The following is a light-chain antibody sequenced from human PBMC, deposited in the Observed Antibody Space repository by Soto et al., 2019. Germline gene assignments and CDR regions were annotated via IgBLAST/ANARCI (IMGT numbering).Light chain of an antibody. CDR1: SSNIGSNY. J-gene: IGLJ2*01. V-gene: IGLV1-47*01. Sequence: QSVLTQPPSASGTPGQRVTISCSGSSSNIGSNYVYWYHQLPGTAPKLLFYRNNQRPSGVPDRFSGSKSGTSASLAISGLRSEDEADYYCAAWDDSLSGRVFGGGTKLTVL. CDR2: RNN. CDR3: AAWDDSLSGRV.